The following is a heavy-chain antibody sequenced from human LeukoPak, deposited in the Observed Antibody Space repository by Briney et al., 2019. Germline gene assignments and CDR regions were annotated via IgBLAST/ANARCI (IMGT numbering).Heavy chain of an antibody. V-gene: IGHV3-48*02. CDR3: AREMNWYYYDY. CDR1: GFTFITYT. J-gene: IGHJ4*02. Sequence: GGSLRLSCAASGFTFITYTMSWVRQAPGKGLEWVAYITGDNNFIDYADSVKGRFTISRDYDRNSLYLQMRSLRDEDTAVYYCAREMNWYYYDYWGQGTLVTVSS. CDR2: ITGDNNFI.